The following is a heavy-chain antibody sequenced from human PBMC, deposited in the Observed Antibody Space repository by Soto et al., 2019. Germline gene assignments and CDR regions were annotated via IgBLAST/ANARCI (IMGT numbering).Heavy chain of an antibody. J-gene: IGHJ3*02. V-gene: IGHV1-2*04. D-gene: IGHD3-22*01. CDR3: ARDKPGGYYDSSGYSRHDAFDI. Sequence: GASVKVSCKASGYTFTSYDINWVRQATGQGLEWMGWINPNSGGTNYAQKFQGWVTMTRDTSISTAYMELSRLRSDDTAAYYCARDKPGGYYDSSGYSRHDAFDIWGQGTMVTVSS. CDR2: INPNSGGT. CDR1: GYTFTSYD.